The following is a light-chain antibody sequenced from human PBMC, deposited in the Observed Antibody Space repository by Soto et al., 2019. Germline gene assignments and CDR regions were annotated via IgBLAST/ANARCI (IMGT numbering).Light chain of an antibody. CDR1: SSNIGSNT. J-gene: IGLJ2*01. Sequence: QLVLTQPPSASGTPGQRVTSSCSGISSNIGSNTVDWYQQLPGTAPKLLIYTNNQRPSGVPDRFSGSKSGTSASLAISGLLSEDEADYYCAAWDDSLNGVVFGGGTKLTVL. CDR2: TNN. V-gene: IGLV1-44*01. CDR3: AAWDDSLNGVV.